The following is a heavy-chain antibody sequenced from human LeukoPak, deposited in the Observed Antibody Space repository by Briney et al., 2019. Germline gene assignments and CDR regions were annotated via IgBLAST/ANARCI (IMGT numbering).Heavy chain of an antibody. D-gene: IGHD2-2*01. Sequence: ASVKVSCKASGFTFTSSAVQWVRQARGQRLEWIGWIVVGSGNTNYAQKFQERVTITRDMSTSTAYMELSSLRSEDTAVYYCAAIIVVVPAAIGDDAFDIWGQGTMVTVSS. CDR3: AAIIVVVPAAIGDDAFDI. CDR2: IVVGSGNT. J-gene: IGHJ3*02. V-gene: IGHV1-58*01. CDR1: GFTFTSSA.